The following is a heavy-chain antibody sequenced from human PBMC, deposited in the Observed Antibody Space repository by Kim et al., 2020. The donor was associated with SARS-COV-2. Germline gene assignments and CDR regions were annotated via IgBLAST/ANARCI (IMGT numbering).Heavy chain of an antibody. Sequence: GGSLRLSCEASGFAFSNYAMSWVRQVPGKGLEWVSNIFGSGSNTYHADFVKGRFTISKDNSKKTLFLQMNSLRPEDTAIYYCARHVHSISWTFFWYFVLCGRGT. V-gene: IGHV3-23*01. CDR3: ARHVHSISWTFFWYFVL. J-gene: IGHJ2*01. CDR1: GFAFSNYA. CDR2: IFGSGSNT. D-gene: IGHD6-13*01.